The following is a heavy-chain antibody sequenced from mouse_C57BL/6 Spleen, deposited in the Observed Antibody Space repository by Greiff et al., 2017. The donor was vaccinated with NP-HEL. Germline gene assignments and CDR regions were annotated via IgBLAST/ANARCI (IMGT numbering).Heavy chain of an antibody. Sequence: VQLQQSGAELVRPGSSVKLSCKASGYTFTSYWMHWVKQRPIQGLEWIGNIDPSDSETHYNQKFKDKATLTVDKSSSTAYMQLSSLTSEDSAVYYCARSGSNYGYFDVWGTGTTVTVSS. D-gene: IGHD2-5*01. CDR3: ARSGSNYGYFDV. CDR2: IDPSDSET. CDR1: GYTFTSYW. V-gene: IGHV1-52*01. J-gene: IGHJ1*03.